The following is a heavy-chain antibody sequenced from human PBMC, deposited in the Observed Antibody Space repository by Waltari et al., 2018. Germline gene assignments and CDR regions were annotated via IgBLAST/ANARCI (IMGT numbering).Heavy chain of an antibody. D-gene: IGHD3-22*01. CDR3: ATLYDSSGYYYVPFDP. J-gene: IGHJ5*02. Sequence: EVQLVQSGAEVKKPGATVKISCKASGYTFTDYYLHWVQQAPGKGLEWMGRVDPEDGETIYAEKFQGRVTITADTSTDTVYMELSSLRSEDTAVYYCATLYDSSGYYYVPFDPWGQGTLVTVSS. V-gene: IGHV1-69-2*01. CDR1: GYTFTDYY. CDR2: VDPEDGET.